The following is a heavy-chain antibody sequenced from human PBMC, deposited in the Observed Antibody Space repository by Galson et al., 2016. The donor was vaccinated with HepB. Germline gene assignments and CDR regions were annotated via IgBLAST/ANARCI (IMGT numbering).Heavy chain of an antibody. CDR1: GFTFSDYY. Sequence: SLRLSCAASGFTFSDYYMNWIRQAPGKGLEWVSYISSSGRTIYYADSVKGRFTISRDNAKNSLYLQMNSLRAEDTAMYYCARDKGTDTADQTADYWGQGTLVTVSS. CDR3: ARDKGTDTADQTADY. V-gene: IGHV3-11*01. D-gene: IGHD5-18*01. CDR2: ISSSGRTI. J-gene: IGHJ4*02.